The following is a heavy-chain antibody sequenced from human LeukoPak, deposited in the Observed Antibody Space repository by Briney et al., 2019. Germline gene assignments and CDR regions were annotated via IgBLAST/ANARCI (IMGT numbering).Heavy chain of an antibody. CDR1: GYSFTNYW. CDR2: IYPGDSDT. V-gene: IGHV5-51*01. CDR3: ARCQQQLVYDY. D-gene: IGHD6-13*01. Sequence: GESLKISCKGSGYSFTNYWIGWVRQMPGKGLEWMGIIYPGDSDTRYSPSFQGQVTISADKSISTAYLQWSSLRASDTAMYYCARCQQQLVYDYWGQGTLVTVSS. J-gene: IGHJ4*02.